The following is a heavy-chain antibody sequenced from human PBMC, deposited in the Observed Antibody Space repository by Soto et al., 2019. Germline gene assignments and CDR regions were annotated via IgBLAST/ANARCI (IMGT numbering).Heavy chain of an antibody. D-gene: IGHD2-15*01. CDR3: ARVGGSLVAATYFDY. CDR2: IYYSGST. J-gene: IGHJ4*02. Sequence: QVQLQESGPGLVKPSQTLSLTCTVSGGSISSGDYYWSWIRQPPGKGLEWIGYIYYSGSTYYNPSLKSRVTISVDTSKNQFSLKLSSVTAADTAVYYCARVGGSLVAATYFDYWGQGTLVTVSS. V-gene: IGHV4-30-4*01. CDR1: GGSISSGDYY.